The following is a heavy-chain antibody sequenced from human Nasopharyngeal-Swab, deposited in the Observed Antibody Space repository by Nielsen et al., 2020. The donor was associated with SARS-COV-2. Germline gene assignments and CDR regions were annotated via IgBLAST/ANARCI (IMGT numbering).Heavy chain of an antibody. CDR3: ARGRIGDYKYYGLDV. CDR1: GDSIAYSTFY. V-gene: IGHV4-39*07. D-gene: IGHD1-14*01. J-gene: IGHJ6*02. CDR2: IYYNGNT. Sequence: SETLSLTCTVSGDSIAYSTFYWGWIRQPPGKGLEWIGNIYYNGNTYQNPSLKSRLTISVDPSKNQFSLRLNSVSAADTAAYYCARGRIGDYKYYGLDVWGQGTTVTVSS.